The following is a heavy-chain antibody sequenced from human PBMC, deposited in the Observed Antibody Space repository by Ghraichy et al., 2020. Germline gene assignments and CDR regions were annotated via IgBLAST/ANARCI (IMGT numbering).Heavy chain of an antibody. D-gene: IGHD1-26*01. CDR3: AKEGGRPGEGAFDV. CDR2: LGADGRST. V-gene: IGHV3-23*01. Sequence: GGSLRLSCAVSEFTFDGYPMTWVRQAPGKGLEWVSTLGADGRSTFYADSVKGRFIISRDKSKRTMYLQMNSLRADDTAVYNCAKEGGRPGEGAFDVWGQGTKVTVSS. J-gene: IGHJ3*01. CDR1: EFTFDGYP.